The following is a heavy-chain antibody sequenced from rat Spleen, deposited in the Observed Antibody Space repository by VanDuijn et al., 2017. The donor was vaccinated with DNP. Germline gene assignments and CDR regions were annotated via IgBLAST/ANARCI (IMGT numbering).Heavy chain of an antibody. J-gene: IGHJ3*01. CDR3: ARSRLPGYYPFAC. Sequence: EVQLVESGGGLVQPGRSLKLSCAASGFTFSNYYMAWVRQAPTKGLEWVATISYDGSSTYYRDSVKGRFTISRDNAKSPLYLQMDSLRSEDTATYYCARSRLPGYYPFACWGQGTLVTVSS. CDR1: GFTFSNYY. CDR2: ISYDGSST. V-gene: IGHV5-7*01. D-gene: IGHD1-4*01.